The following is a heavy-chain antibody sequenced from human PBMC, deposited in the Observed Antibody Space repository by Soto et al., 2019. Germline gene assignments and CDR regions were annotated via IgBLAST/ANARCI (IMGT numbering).Heavy chain of an antibody. J-gene: IGHJ3*02. D-gene: IGHD2-15*01. CDR3: ARAYSDAFDI. Sequence: PGGSLRLSCAASGFTFSYYYMTWIRQAPGKGLEWVSYISSSGTGIYYPDSMKGRFTISRDNAKKSLYLQMSSLRAEDTAVYYCARAYSDAFDIWGQGTMVTVSS. V-gene: IGHV3-11*01. CDR2: ISSSGTGI. CDR1: GFTFSYYY.